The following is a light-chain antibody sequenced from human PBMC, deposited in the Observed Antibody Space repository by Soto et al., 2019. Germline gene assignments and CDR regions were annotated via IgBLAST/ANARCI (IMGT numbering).Light chain of an antibody. CDR1: QSVSSSY. Sequence: EIVLTQSPGTLSLSPGERATLSCRASQSVSSSYLAWYQQKPGQAPRLLIYGASSRATGIPDRFSGSGSGTDFTLTISRLEPADFAVYYCQQYGSSPPWTVCEGTKVEIK. CDR3: QQYGSSPPWT. CDR2: GAS. V-gene: IGKV3-20*01. J-gene: IGKJ1*01.